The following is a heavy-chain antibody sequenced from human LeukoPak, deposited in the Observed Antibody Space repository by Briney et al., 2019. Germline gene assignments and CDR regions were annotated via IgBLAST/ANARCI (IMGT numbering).Heavy chain of an antibody. Sequence: GGSLRLSCAASGNYWMHWVRQAPGKGLVWVSHINSDGSWTSYADSVKGRFTISKDNAKNTLYLQMNSLRAEDTAVYYCATPQPDIYYYYYGMDVWGQGTTVTVSS. J-gene: IGHJ6*02. CDR1: GNYW. D-gene: IGHD1-14*01. CDR2: INSDGSWT. V-gene: IGHV3-74*01. CDR3: ATPQPDIYYYYYGMDV.